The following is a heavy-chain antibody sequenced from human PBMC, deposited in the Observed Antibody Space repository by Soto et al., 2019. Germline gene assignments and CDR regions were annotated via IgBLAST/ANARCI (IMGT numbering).Heavy chain of an antibody. D-gene: IGHD2-15*01. CDR2: IWYDGSNK. CDR3: AREGTYCSGGSCYPHFDY. CDR1: GFTFSSYG. V-gene: IGHV3-33*01. Sequence: QVQLVESGGGVVQPXXSLRLSCAASGFTFSSYGMHWVRQAPGKGLEWVAVIWYDGSNKYYADSVKGRFTISRDNSKNTLYLQMNSLRAEDTAVYYCAREGTYCSGGSCYPHFDYWGQGTLVTVSS. J-gene: IGHJ4*02.